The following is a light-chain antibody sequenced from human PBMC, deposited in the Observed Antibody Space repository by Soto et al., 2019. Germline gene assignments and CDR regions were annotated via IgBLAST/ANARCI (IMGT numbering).Light chain of an antibody. CDR1: SSNIGSNY. CDR2: RNN. CDR3: AAWDDSLSGVV. Sequence: QSELTQPPSASGTPGQRVTISCSGSSSNIGSNYVYWYQQLPGTAPKVLIYRNNQRPSGVPDRFSGSKSGTSASLAISGLRSEDEADYYCAAWDDSLSGVVFGGGTKLTVL. J-gene: IGLJ2*01. V-gene: IGLV1-47*01.